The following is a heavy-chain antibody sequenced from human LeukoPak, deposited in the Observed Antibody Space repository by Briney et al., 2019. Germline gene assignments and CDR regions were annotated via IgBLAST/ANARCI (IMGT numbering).Heavy chain of an antibody. D-gene: IGHD3-16*01. Sequence: SETLSLTCTVSGYSINNGYYWGWIRQPPGKGLEWIGSIYHDGSTNYNPSLKSRVTISVDTSKNQFSLKLSSVTAADTAVYYCARETSQKGAHYMDVWGKGTTVTISS. V-gene: IGHV4-38-2*02. CDR3: ARETSQKGAHYMDV. J-gene: IGHJ6*03. CDR1: GYSINNGYY. CDR2: IYHDGST.